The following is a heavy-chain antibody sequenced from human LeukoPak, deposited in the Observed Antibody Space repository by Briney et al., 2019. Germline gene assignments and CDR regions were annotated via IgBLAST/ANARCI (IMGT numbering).Heavy chain of an antibody. Sequence: GASVTVSCKASGYTFTSYYMHWVRQAPGQGLEWMGLINPTGGSTGYSQKFQGRVTMTRDMSTSTDYMELSILRSEDTDIYYCARDNSVGDNAWWFDPWGQGNLVTVSS. D-gene: IGHD1-26*01. CDR2: INPTGGST. CDR1: GYTFTSYY. J-gene: IGHJ5*02. V-gene: IGHV1-46*01. CDR3: ARDNSVGDNAWWFDP.